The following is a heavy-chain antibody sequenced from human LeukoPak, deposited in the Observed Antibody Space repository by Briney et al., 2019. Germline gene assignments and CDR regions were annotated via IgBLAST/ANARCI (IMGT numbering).Heavy chain of an antibody. V-gene: IGHV3-21*01. Sequence: GGSLRLSCAASGFTFSSYSMNWVRLAPGKRLEWVSSISSSSSYIYYADSMKGRFTISRDNAKNSLYLQMNSLRAEDTAVYYCARDLHSSSEGYFDYWGQGTLVTVSS. D-gene: IGHD6-13*01. J-gene: IGHJ4*02. CDR3: ARDLHSSSEGYFDY. CDR1: GFTFSSYS. CDR2: ISSSSSYI.